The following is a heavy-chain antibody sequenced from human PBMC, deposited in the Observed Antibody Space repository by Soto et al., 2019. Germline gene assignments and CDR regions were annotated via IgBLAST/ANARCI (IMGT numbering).Heavy chain of an antibody. V-gene: IGHV3-33*01. D-gene: IGHD3-3*01. CDR3: ARDASYYSLGSGYSPSRNGMDG. CDR1: GFTFSSFG. Sequence: GGSLRLSCAASGFTFSSFGMHWVRQAPGKGLEWVSLIWYDGSKKSYGDSVKGRFTISRDNSRNTVYLQMNSLRADDTAVYYCARDASYYSLGSGYSPSRNGMDGWGQGTTVTVSS. J-gene: IGHJ6*02. CDR2: IWYDGSKK.